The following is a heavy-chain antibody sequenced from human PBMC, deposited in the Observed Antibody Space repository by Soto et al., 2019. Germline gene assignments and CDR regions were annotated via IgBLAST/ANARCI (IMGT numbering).Heavy chain of an antibody. CDR2: IYYSGST. CDR3: GRFKLLASLGLDAGSSWYFDL. J-gene: IGHJ2*01. V-gene: IGHV4-61*01. CDR1: GGSVSSGSYY. D-gene: IGHD3-16*02. Sequence: QVQLQESGPGLAKPSETLSLTCTVSGGSVSSGSYYWSWIGQPPGKGLEWIGYIYYSGSTNYNPSLEGRVTISVDTSKTQFPLKLSSGTAADKAVHYCGRFKLLASLGLDAGSSWYFDLWGRGTLVTVSS.